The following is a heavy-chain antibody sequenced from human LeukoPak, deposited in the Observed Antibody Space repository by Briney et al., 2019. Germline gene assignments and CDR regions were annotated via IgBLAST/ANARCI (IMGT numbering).Heavy chain of an antibody. CDR1: GGSFSGYY. Sequence: SETLSLTCAVYGGSFSGYYWSWIRQPAGKGLEWIGRIYTSGSTNYNPSLKSRVTISVDTSKNQFSLKLSSVTAADTAVYYCARAPAPPDPYYYYYMDVWGKGTTVTVSS. J-gene: IGHJ6*03. V-gene: IGHV4-59*10. CDR3: ARAPAPPDPYYYYYMDV. D-gene: IGHD1-14*01. CDR2: IYTSGST.